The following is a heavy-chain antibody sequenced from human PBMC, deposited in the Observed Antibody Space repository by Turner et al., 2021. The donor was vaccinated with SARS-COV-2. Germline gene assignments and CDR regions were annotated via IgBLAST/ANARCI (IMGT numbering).Heavy chain of an antibody. D-gene: IGHD5-18*01. CDR2: IYYSGSA. Sequence: QLQLQESDPGLVKPSETLSLTCTVSGGSIRSSSYYWGWIRQPPGKGLEWIGNIYYSGSAYYNPSLKSRVTISVDPSKNQFSLKLTSVTAADTAVYYCARLMDTAMDYYGTDVWGQGTTVTVSS. CDR3: ARLMDTAMDYYGTDV. J-gene: IGHJ6*02. V-gene: IGHV4-39*01. CDR1: GGSIRSSSYY.